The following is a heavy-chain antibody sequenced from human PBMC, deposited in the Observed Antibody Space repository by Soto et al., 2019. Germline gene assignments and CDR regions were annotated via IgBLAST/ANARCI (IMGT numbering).Heavy chain of an antibody. V-gene: IGHV3-21*01. D-gene: IGHD2-2*01. CDR3: ATRPHVYCSSTSCYSGAFDI. CDR1: GFTFSSYS. Sequence: GGSLRLSCAASGFTFSSYSMNWVRQAPGKGLEWVSSISSSSSYIYYAESVKGRFTISRDNAKNSLYLQMNSLRAEDTAVYYCATRPHVYCSSTSCYSGAFDIWGQGTMVTVSS. CDR2: ISSSSSYI. J-gene: IGHJ3*02.